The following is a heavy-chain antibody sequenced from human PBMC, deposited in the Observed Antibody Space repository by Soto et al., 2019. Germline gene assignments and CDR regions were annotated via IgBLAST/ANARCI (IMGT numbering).Heavy chain of an antibody. CDR2: IIPIFGTA. Sequence: SVKVSCKASGGTFSSYAISWVRQAPGQGLEWMGGIIPIFGTANYAQKFQGRVTITADESTSTAYMELSSLRSEDTAVYYCARDLRSVGYCSGGSCYEGPGILYYGMDVWGQGTTGTSP. V-gene: IGHV1-69*13. J-gene: IGHJ6*02. CDR1: GGTFSSYA. D-gene: IGHD2-15*01. CDR3: ARDLRSVGYCSGGSCYEGPGILYYGMDV.